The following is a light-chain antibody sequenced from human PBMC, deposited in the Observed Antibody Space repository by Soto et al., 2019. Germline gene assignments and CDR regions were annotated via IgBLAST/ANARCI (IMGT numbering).Light chain of an antibody. CDR1: QSISRW. CDR2: DAS. V-gene: IGKV1-5*01. CDR3: QQYNSYPWT. J-gene: IGKJ1*01. Sequence: IHMTQSPSTRSAVIQDRVSSSCRASQSISRWLAWNQQKPGKAPKLLIYDASSLESGVPSRFSGSGSGTEFTLTISSLQPDDFATYYCQQYNSYPWTFGQGTKVDI.